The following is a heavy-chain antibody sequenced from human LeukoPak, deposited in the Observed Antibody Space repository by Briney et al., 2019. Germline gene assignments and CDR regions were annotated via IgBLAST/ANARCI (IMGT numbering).Heavy chain of an antibody. V-gene: IGHV1-8*01. CDR3: VRDFTIFGVVQYYYYMDV. CDR2: MNPNSGNT. J-gene: IGHJ6*03. CDR1: GYTFTNYD. D-gene: IGHD3-3*01. Sequence: ASVKVSCKASGYTFTNYDINWVRQATGQGLEWMGWMNPNSGNTGYAQNFQGRVTITRNTSINTAYMELSSLRSEDTAVYYCVRDFTIFGVVQYYYYMDVWGKGTTVTVSS.